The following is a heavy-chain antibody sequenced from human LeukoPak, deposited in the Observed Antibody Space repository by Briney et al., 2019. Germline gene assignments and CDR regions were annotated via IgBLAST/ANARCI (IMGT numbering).Heavy chain of an antibody. V-gene: IGHV5-10-1*01. Sequence: GESLKISCKGSGYSFTSYWISWGRQMPGKGLEGMGRIDPSDSYTNYSPSFQGHVTISADKSISTAYLQWSSLKASDTAMYYCAMGYGYYYGMDVWGKGTTVTVSS. CDR3: AMGYGYYYGMDV. CDR2: IDPSDSYT. D-gene: IGHD2-8*01. J-gene: IGHJ6*04. CDR1: GYSFTSYW.